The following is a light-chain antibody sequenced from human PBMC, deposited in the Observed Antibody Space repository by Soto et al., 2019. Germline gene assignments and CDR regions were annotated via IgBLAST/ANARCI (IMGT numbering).Light chain of an antibody. CDR2: PTS. Sequence: IVMTQSPDTLSVSPGERATLSCRASQTIYNNVSWYHNRPGQSPSLLIYPTSSRATGSPARFSGSGSGTEFTLTISSLQSEDFAVYYCQHYQNLWAFGQGTKVDI. V-gene: IGKV3-15*01. CDR1: QTIYNN. CDR3: QHYQNLWA. J-gene: IGKJ1*01.